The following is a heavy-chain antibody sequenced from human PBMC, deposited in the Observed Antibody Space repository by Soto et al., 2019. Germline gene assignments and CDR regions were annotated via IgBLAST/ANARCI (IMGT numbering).Heavy chain of an antibody. CDR1: GGSISSGDYY. Sequence: PSETLSLTCTVSGGSISSGDYYWSWIRQPPGEGLEWIGYIYYSGSTYYNPSLNSRLTISVDTSKNQFSLKRSSVTAADTAVYYGASDRGGIIVLPAGGYNYYSGMDVWGQGATVTVSS. D-gene: IGHD2-2*01. CDR2: IYYSGST. CDR3: ASDRGGIIVLPAGGYNYYSGMDV. J-gene: IGHJ6*02. V-gene: IGHV4-30-4*02.